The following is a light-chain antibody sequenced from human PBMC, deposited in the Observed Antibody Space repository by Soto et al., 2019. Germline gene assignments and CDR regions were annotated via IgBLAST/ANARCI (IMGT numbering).Light chain of an antibody. CDR1: QYIANY. V-gene: IGKV1-33*01. CDR3: QQSDNLPYT. CDR2: DAS. J-gene: IGKJ2*01. Sequence: DIQMTQSPSSLSASVGDRVTITCQASQYIANYLNWYQQKPGKAPKLLINDASNLETGVPSRFSGSGSGTDFTFPVSRLLPEDIATYFCQQSDNLPYTFGQGTKLEIK.